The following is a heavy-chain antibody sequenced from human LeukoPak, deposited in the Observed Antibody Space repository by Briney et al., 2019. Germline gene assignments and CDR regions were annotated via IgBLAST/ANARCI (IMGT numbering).Heavy chain of an antibody. D-gene: IGHD3-9*01. V-gene: IGHV3-11*03. Sequence: GGSLRLSCAASGFTFSDYYMSWIRQAPGKGLEWVSSISVNSDYIYYADSMKGRFTVSRDNAKNSLYLQMNSLRAEDTAVYYCAKPYDILTGYRDWGQGTLVTVSS. CDR3: AKPYDILTGYRD. CDR2: ISVNSDYI. CDR1: GFTFSDYY. J-gene: IGHJ4*02.